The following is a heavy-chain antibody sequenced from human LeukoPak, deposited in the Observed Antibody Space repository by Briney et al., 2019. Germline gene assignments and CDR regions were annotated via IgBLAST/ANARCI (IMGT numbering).Heavy chain of an antibody. V-gene: IGHV4-59*01. J-gene: IGHJ4*02. CDR3: ATYYAAWGGRGH. D-gene: IGHD3-16*01. Sequence: PSETLSLTCTVSGGYISDSHWSWIRQAPGKGLEWIGEFYASRGINYNPFLRSRVSISFDMSKSQLSLTLTSVTAADTAVYYCATYYAAWGGRGHWGQGTLVTVSS. CDR2: FYASRGI. CDR1: GGYISDSH.